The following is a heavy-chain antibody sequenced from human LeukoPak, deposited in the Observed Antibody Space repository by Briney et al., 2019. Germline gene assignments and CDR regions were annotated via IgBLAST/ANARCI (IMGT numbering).Heavy chain of an antibody. Sequence: ASVKVSCKASGYTFTSYDINWVRRATGQGLEWMGWMNPNSGNTGYAQKFQGRVTMTRNTSISTAYMELSSLRSEDTAVYYCARPLGYCSSTSCYGTVYYYGMDVWGQGTTVTVSS. D-gene: IGHD2-2*01. V-gene: IGHV1-8*01. CDR2: MNPNSGNT. J-gene: IGHJ6*02. CDR3: ARPLGYCSSTSCYGTVYYYGMDV. CDR1: GYTFTSYD.